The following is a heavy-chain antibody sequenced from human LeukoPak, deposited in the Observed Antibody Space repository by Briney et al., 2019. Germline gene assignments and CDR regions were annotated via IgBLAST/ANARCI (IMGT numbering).Heavy chain of an antibody. CDR1: GESLSGYY. CDR2: INHSRST. CDR3: ARVGAHYYYYYMDV. J-gene: IGHJ6*03. V-gene: IGHV4-34*01. Sequence: SETLSLTCAVYGESLSGYYWSWIRQPPGKGLEWIGEINHSRSTNYNPSLKSRVTISVDTSKNQFSLKLSSVTAADTAVYYCARVGAHYYYYYMDVWGKGTTVTVSS.